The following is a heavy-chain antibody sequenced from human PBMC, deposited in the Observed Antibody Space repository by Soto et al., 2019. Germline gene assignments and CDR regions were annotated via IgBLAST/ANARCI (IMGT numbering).Heavy chain of an antibody. CDR1: GASISSYY. V-gene: IGHV4-59*01. Sequence: SETLSPTCTVSGASISSYYWSWIRQPPGKGLEWIGYIYYSGRTNYNPSLKSRVTILVDTSKNQFSLKLSSVTAADTAVYYCVRNVDTTRAYYFDYWGQGSLVTVS. CDR2: IYYSGRT. CDR3: VRNVDTTRAYYFDY. D-gene: IGHD5-18*01. J-gene: IGHJ4*02.